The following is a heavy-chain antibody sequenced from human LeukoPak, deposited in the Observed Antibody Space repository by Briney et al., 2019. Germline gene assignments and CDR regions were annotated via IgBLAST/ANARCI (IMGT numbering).Heavy chain of an antibody. CDR2: IYYSGST. Sequence: SETLSLTCTVSGGSISSGDYYWSWIRQPPGKGLEWIGYIYYSGSTNYNPSLKSRVTMSVDTSKNQFSLKLSSVTAADTALYYCARHLIREDYSSSSIGFDPWGQGTLVTVSS. J-gene: IGHJ5*02. D-gene: IGHD6-6*01. V-gene: IGHV4-30-4*01. CDR1: GGSISSGDYY. CDR3: ARHLIREDYSSSSIGFDP.